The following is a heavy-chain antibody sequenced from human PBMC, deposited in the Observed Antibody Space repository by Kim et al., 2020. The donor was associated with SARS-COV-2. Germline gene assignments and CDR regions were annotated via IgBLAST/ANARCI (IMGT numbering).Heavy chain of an antibody. V-gene: IGHV5-10-1*01. Sequence: GESLKISCKGSGYSGTSYWISWLRQMPGKGLEWMGRIDPSDTYTNYSPSFQGHDTISADKSIRTDYLQLSSRKASDTAMYYCARGRLGSSSTGDWGQGTLVSVSS. CDR3: ARGRLGSSSTGD. J-gene: IGHJ4*02. CDR1: GYSGTSYW. CDR2: IDPSDTYT. D-gene: IGHD2-2*01.